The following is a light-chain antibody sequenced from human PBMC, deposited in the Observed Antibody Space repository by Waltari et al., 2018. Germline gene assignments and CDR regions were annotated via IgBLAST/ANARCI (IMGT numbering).Light chain of an antibody. Sequence: DIQMTQSPSSLSASVRDRVTITCRASQSISSYLNWYQQKPGKAPKLLIYAASSLQSVVPSRFSGSGSGTDFTLTISSLQPEDFATYYCQQSYSTPVTFGQGTRLEIK. CDR2: AAS. CDR1: QSISSY. V-gene: IGKV1-39*01. J-gene: IGKJ5*01. CDR3: QQSYSTPVT.